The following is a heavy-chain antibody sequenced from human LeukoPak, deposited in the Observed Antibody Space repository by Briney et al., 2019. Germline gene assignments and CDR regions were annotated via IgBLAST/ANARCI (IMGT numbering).Heavy chain of an antibody. CDR2: IYYSVST. Sequence: SETLSLTCTVSGGSISSSSYYWGWIRQPPGKGLEWIGSIYYSVSTYYNPSLKSRLTISVDTSKNQFSLNLSSVTAADTALYYCARDPGYNAYDHDVNAFDIWGQGTMVTVSS. J-gene: IGHJ3*02. V-gene: IGHV4-39*07. CDR1: GGSISSSSYY. CDR3: ARDPGYNAYDHDVNAFDI. D-gene: IGHD5-12*01.